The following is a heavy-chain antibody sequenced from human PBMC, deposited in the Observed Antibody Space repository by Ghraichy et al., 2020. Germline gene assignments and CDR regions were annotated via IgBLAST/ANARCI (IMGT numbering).Heavy chain of an antibody. Sequence: LSLTCAAAGFTFSNYWMHWVRQAPGKGLVWVSRINRDGSSTSYADPVKGRFTISRDNAKNTLYLQMNSLRAKDTAVYYCIRENSGTYWGQGTQVAVSS. J-gene: IGHJ4*02. CDR3: IRENSGTY. D-gene: IGHD1-26*01. V-gene: IGHV3-74*01. CDR2: INRDGSST. CDR1: GFTFSNYW.